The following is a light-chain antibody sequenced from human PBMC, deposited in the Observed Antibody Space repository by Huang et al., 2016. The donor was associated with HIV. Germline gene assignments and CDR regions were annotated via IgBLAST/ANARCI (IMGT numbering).Light chain of an antibody. J-gene: IGKJ4*01. Sequence: EIVMTQSPPTLSVSPGERAALSCRASQRVSDNLAWYQQKPGQAPRLLIYGASTRATGSPARFSGSGSETEFTLTIRSLQSEDVAVYYCQQYSRWPPAFGGGTKVEIK. CDR3: QQYSRWPPA. CDR1: QRVSDN. CDR2: GAS. V-gene: IGKV3-15*01.